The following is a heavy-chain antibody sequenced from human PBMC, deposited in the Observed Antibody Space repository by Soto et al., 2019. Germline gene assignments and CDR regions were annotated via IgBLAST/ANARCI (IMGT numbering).Heavy chain of an antibody. CDR2: VIPSFGKA. CDR3: AVADSSSSGYYYGMDV. V-gene: IGHV1-69*05. D-gene: IGHD6-6*01. CDR1: GGTFSSYA. J-gene: IGHJ6*02. Sequence: QVQLVQSGAEVKKPWASVKVSCKASGGTFSSYAISWVRQAPGQRLEGMGGVIPSFGKANSAQKFQGRVTITPDESTSTAYMELSSMRSEYAAVYYCAVADSSSSGYYYGMDVWGQGTTVTVSS.